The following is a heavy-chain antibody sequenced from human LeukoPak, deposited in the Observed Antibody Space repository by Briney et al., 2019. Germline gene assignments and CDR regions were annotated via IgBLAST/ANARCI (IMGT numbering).Heavy chain of an antibody. D-gene: IGHD1-26*01. CDR3: ARGSEWELLTDWFDP. J-gene: IGHJ5*02. Sequence: QPGGSLRLSCAASGFTFSSYWMSWVRQAPGKGLEWVANIKQDGSEKYYVDSVKGRFTISRDNAKNSLYLQMNSLRAEDTAVYYCARGSEWELLTDWFDPWGQGTLVTVSS. CDR1: GFTFSSYW. V-gene: IGHV3-7*01. CDR2: IKQDGSEK.